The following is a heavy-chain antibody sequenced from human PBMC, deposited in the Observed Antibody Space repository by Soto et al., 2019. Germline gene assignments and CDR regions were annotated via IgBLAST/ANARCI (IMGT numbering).Heavy chain of an antibody. CDR2: IIPIFGTA. CDR3: ARGGFHYYDSSGHAFDY. D-gene: IGHD3-22*01. J-gene: IGHJ4*02. CDR1: GGTFDIYG. V-gene: IGHV1-69*06. Sequence: QVQLVQSGAEVKKPGSSVKVSCKASGGTFDIYGFNWARQAPGQGLEWMGTIIPIFGTADYAQKFEGRVSITADKSTSTAYMELRSLTSEDTAMYYCARGGFHYYDSSGHAFDYWGQGTLITVSS.